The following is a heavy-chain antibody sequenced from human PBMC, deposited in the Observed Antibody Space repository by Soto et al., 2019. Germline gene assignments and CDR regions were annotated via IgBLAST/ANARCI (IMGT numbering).Heavy chain of an antibody. CDR3: ARDRRDGCQRDFEF. CDR1: GVSITSYI. J-gene: IGHJ4*02. Sequence: ASETLSLTCTVSGVSITSYIKSWIRQTPPKGLDWNGSIYFSAATYSKPSIRGRAVLSVETSENHPSLTPNSVASAEAAVYFCARDRRDGCQRDFEFWGQGIPVTVSS. CDR2: IYFSAAT. D-gene: IGHD6-19*01. V-gene: IGHV4-59*01.